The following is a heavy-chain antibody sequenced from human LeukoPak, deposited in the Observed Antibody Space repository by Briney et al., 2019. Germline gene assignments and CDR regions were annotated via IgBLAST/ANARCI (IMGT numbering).Heavy chain of an antibody. D-gene: IGHD5-12*01. CDR2: IWYDGSNK. CDR1: GFTFSSYG. J-gene: IGHJ4*02. V-gene: IGHV3-30*19. CDR3: AGDRYPDIVATMDY. Sequence: GRSLRLSCVASGFTFSSYGMHWVRQAPGKGLEWVAVIWYDGSNKYYADSVKGRFTISRDNSKNTVSLQMNSLRTEDTAMYYCAGDRYPDIVATMDYWGQGTLVTVSS.